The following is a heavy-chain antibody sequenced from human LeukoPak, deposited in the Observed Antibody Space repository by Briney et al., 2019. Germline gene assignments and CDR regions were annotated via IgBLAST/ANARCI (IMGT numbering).Heavy chain of an antibody. CDR1: GYTFTSYG. J-gene: IGHJ4*02. CDR3: ARGRRITMVRGVPETPDY. D-gene: IGHD3-10*01. V-gene: IGHV1-18*01. Sequence: GASVKVSCKASGYTFTSYGISWVRQAPGQGLEWMGWISAYNGNTNYAQKLQGRVTMTTDTSTSTAYMELRSLRSDDTAVYYCARGRRITMVRGVPETPDYWGQGTLVTVSS. CDR2: ISAYNGNT.